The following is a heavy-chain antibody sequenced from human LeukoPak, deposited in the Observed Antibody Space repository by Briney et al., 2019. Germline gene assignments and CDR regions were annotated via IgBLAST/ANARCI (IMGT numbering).Heavy chain of an antibody. CDR1: GYTFTSYD. J-gene: IGHJ4*02. V-gene: IGHV1-8*01. CDR2: MNPNSGNT. Sequence: GASLKVSCKASGYTFTSYDSNWVRQATGQGIGWMGWMNPNSGNTGYAQKFQGRVTMTRNTSIRTAYMGLSSLRSEDTAVYYCATKGYCSSTSCPPVLDYWGQGTLVTVSS. D-gene: IGHD2-2*01. CDR3: ATKGYCSSTSCPPVLDY.